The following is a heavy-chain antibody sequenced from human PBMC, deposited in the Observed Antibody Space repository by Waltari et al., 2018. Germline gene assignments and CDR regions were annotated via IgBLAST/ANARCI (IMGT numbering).Heavy chain of an antibody. Sequence: QVQLQQWGAGLLKPSETLSLTCAVYGGSLSTYYWTWIRQSPGKGLEWIGEIIHSGSTYYNPSLISRVTISVDTSKNQFSLDLTSVTAADTAVYYCARGRGVDNGGWFDPWGQGTLVTVSS. J-gene: IGHJ5*02. CDR1: GGSLSTYY. D-gene: IGHD3-16*01. V-gene: IGHV4-34*02. CDR3: ARGRGVDNGGWFDP. CDR2: IIHSGST.